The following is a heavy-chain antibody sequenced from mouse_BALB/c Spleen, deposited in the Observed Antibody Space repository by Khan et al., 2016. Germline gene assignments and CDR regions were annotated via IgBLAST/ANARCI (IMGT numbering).Heavy chain of an antibody. CDR3: DTMVRK. V-gene: IGHV14-3*02. CDR2: IDPPNGNT. Sequence: EVQLQESGAELVKSGATVKLSCTASGLNIKDTYMHWLKQWPEQGLEWIGRIDPPNGNTKYDPQFQGKATITADTHSNAAYLQLSRLTSEDTAAYYCDTMVRKWCQGTTLTVSS. D-gene: IGHD1-1*02. CDR1: GLNIKDTY. J-gene: IGHJ2*01.